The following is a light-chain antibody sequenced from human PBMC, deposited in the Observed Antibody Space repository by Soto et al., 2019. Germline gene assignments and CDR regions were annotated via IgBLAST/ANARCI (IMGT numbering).Light chain of an antibody. Sequence: DIQMTQSPSALSASVGDRVTITCRGSQGISSWLAWYQQKPGKAPRLLIYKSSSLASGVSSRFSGSGSGTGFTLTISSLQREDVATYHCQQHTTFGQGTKVEI. J-gene: IGKJ1*01. CDR2: KSS. CDR1: QGISSW. CDR3: QQHTT. V-gene: IGKV1-5*03.